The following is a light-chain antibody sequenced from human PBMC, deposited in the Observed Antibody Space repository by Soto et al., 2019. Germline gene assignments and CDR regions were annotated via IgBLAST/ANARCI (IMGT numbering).Light chain of an antibody. CDR2: DAS. J-gene: IGKJ1*01. V-gene: IGKV1-5*01. CDR3: QQYNSFSET. CDR1: QSISTR. Sequence: DIQMTQSPSTLSASVGDRVTITCRASQSISTRLAWHQQKPGKAPKLLIYDASSLQSGVPSRFSGSGSGTVFTLTISRLQPDDFATYYCQQYNSFSETFGQGTKVDIK.